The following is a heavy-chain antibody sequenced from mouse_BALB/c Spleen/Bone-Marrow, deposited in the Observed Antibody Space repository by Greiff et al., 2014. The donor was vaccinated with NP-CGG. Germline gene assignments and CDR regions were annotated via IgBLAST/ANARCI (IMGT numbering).Heavy chain of an antibody. D-gene: IGHD1-2*01. CDR3: ARRGHGFAWFAY. V-gene: IGHV1-9*01. CDR1: GYTFSSYW. J-gene: IGHJ3*01. CDR2: ILPGSGST. Sequence: QVQLQQSGTELIKPGASVKISCKATGYTFSSYWIEWVNQRPGHGLEWIGEILPGSGSTNYNEKFKGKATFAADTSSNTAYMQLSSLTSEDSAVYYCARRGHGFAWFAYWGQGTLVTVSA.